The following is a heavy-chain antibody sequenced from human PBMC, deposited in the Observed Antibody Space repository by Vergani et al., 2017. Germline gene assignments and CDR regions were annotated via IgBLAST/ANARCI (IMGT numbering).Heavy chain of an antibody. CDR2: FDPEDGET. D-gene: IGHD3-22*01. CDR3: ATVAGVVVVILRVTPEYYFHY. V-gene: IGHV1-24*01. CDR1: GYTLTELS. J-gene: IGHJ4*02. Sequence: QVQLVQSGAEVKKPGASVKVSCKVSGYTLTELSMHWVRQAPGKGLEWMGGFDPEDGETIYAQKFQGRVTMTEDTSTDTAYMELSSLRSEDTAVYYCATVAGVVVVILRVTPEYYFHYWGQGTLVTVSS.